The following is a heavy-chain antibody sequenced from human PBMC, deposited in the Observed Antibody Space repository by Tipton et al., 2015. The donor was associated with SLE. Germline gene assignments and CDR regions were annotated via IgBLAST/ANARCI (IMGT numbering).Heavy chain of an antibody. J-gene: IGHJ3*02. CDR1: GFTVSNNH. CDR3: AREGIAVEDGFDI. CDR2: ISSSGSTI. D-gene: IGHD6-19*01. V-gene: IGHV3-48*01. Sequence: SLRLSCAASGFTVSNNHMNWVRQAPGKGLEWVSYISSSGSTIYYADSVKGRFTISRDNAENSVYLQMNSLRAEDTAVYYCAREGIAVEDGFDIWGQGTMVTVSS.